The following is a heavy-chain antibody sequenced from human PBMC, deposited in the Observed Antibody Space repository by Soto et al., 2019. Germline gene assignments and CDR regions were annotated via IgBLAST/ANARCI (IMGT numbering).Heavy chain of an antibody. J-gene: IGHJ4*02. V-gene: IGHV4-59*01. CDR1: GGSISSYY. Sequence: QVQLQESGPGLVKPSETLSLTCTVSGGSISSYYWSWIRQPPGKGLEWIGYIYYSGSTNYNPSLKSRVTISVDTSKNQCSLKLSSVTAADTAVYYCARSLYCGSYLHFDYWGQGTLVTVSS. D-gene: IGHD1-26*01. CDR3: ARSLYCGSYLHFDY. CDR2: IYYSGST.